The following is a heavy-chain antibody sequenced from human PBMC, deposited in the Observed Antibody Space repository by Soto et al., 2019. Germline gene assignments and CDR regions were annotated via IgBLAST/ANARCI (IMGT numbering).Heavy chain of an antibody. J-gene: IGHJ6*02. Sequence: GGSLRLSCAASGFAFSNFAMYWVRQAPGKGLEWVTVISYDGSHKYYADSVKGRFTISRDNSKNTLYLQMNNLRAEDSAVYFCARDYSYQRAMDVWGQGTTVTVSS. CDR2: ISYDGSHK. D-gene: IGHD2-15*01. V-gene: IGHV3-30-3*01. CDR1: GFAFSNFA. CDR3: ARDYSYQRAMDV.